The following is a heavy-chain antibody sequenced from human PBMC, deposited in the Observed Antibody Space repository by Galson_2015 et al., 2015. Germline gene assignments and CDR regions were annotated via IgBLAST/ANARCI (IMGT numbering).Heavy chain of an antibody. Sequence: SVKVSCKASGSIFTSYAMHWVRQAPGQRLEWMGRINTANGNTKYSQKFQGRVTITRDTSASTVYMELSGLRAEDTAVYYCARKAGGYDWSYYYYYMDVWGKGTTVTVSS. V-gene: IGHV1-3*04. CDR1: GSIFTSYA. D-gene: IGHD5-12*01. J-gene: IGHJ6*03. CDR2: INTANGNT. CDR3: ARKAGGYDWSYYYYYMDV.